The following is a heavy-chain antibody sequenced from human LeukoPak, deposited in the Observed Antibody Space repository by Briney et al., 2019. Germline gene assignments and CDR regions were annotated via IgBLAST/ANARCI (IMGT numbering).Heavy chain of an antibody. Sequence: SETLSLTCTVSGGSISSGRYYWSWIRQSAGKGLEWVGRIETSGTTMYNPSLNSRATISVDTSKNQFSLKLNSVTAADTAVYYCARYHMVNRGVNWFDPWGQGILVTVSA. V-gene: IGHV4-61*02. CDR3: ARYHMVNRGVNWFDP. CDR1: GGSISSGRYY. CDR2: IETSGTT. J-gene: IGHJ5*02. D-gene: IGHD4-23*01.